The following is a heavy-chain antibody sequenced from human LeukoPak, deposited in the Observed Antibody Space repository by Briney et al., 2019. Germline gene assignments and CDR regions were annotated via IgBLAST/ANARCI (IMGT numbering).Heavy chain of an antibody. V-gene: IGHV4-34*01. D-gene: IGHD3-22*01. CDR3: ARVPNYYDSSGSRTYYFDY. CDR2: INHSGST. Sequence: SETLSLTCAVYGGSFSGYYWSWIRQPPGKGLEWIGEINHSGSTNYNPSLKSRVTISVDTSKNQFSLKLSSVTAADTAVYYCARVPNYYDSSGSRTYYFDYWGQGTLVTVSS. J-gene: IGHJ4*02. CDR1: GGSFSGYY.